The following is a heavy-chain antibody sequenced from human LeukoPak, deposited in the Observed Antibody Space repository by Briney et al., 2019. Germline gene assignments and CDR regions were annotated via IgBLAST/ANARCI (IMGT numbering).Heavy chain of an antibody. CDR1: GGSFSGYY. CDR3: ATVVPVATYADWFDP. CDR2: INHSGST. Sequence: PSETLSLTCAVYGGSFSGYYWSWIRQPPGKGLEWIGEINHSGSTNYNPSLKSRVTISVDTSKNQFSLKLSSVTAADTAVYYCATVVPVATYADWFDPWGQGTLVTVSS. J-gene: IGHJ5*02. V-gene: IGHV4-34*01. D-gene: IGHD2-2*01.